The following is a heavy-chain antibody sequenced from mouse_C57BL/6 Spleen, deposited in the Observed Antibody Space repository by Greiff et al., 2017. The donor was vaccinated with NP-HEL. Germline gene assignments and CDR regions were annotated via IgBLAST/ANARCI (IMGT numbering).Heavy chain of an antibody. J-gene: IGHJ3*01. CDR2: INPNNGGT. CDR1: GYTFTDYN. CDR3: ARRDGYYTWFAY. V-gene: IGHV1-18*01. Sequence: EVQRVESGPELVKPGASVKIPCKASGYTFTDYNMDWVKQSHGKSLEWIGDINPNNGGTIYNQKFKGKATLTVDKSSSTAYMELRSLTSEDTAVYYCARRDGYYTWFAYWGQGTLVTVSA. D-gene: IGHD2-3*01.